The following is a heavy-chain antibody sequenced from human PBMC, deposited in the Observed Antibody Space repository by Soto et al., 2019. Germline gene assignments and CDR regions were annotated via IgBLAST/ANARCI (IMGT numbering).Heavy chain of an antibody. Sequence: VGSLRLSCAASGFTFSSYAMSWVRQAPGKGLEWVSAISGSGGSTYYADSVKGRFTISRDNSKNTLYLQMNSLRAEDTAVYYCATIGGVHGGSYWGQGTLVTVSS. CDR1: GFTFSSYA. D-gene: IGHD3-16*01. J-gene: IGHJ4*02. V-gene: IGHV3-23*01. CDR3: ATIGGVHGGSY. CDR2: ISGSGGST.